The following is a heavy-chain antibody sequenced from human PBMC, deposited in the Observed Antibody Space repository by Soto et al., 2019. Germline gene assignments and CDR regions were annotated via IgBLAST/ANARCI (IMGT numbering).Heavy chain of an antibody. V-gene: IGHV3-15*01. CDR2: IKSKSDGGTI. Sequence: EVQLVESGGDLVKAGGSLRLSCVASGFTFSNAWMTWVRQVPGKGPEWVGRIKSKSDGGTIDYAAPMKGRFTISRDDSRNTLFLQMNSLKIEDTAVYSCATDRYTPGDHGYWGQGTLVTVSS. CDR3: ATDRYTPGDHGY. J-gene: IGHJ4*02. CDR1: GFTFSNAW. D-gene: IGHD2-2*02.